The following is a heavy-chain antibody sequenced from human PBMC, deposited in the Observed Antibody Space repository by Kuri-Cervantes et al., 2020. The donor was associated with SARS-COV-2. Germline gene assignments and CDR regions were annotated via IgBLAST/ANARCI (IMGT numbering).Heavy chain of an antibody. CDR2: IDPSDSYT. J-gene: IGHJ6*02. CDR1: GYSFTSYW. CDR3: ARHAQGTTVTSGGMDV. V-gene: IGHV5-10-1*01. Sequence: GESLKISCKGSGYSFTSYWISWVRQMPGKGLEWMGRIDPSDSYTNYSPSFQGHVTISADKSISTAYLQWSSLKASDTAMYYCARHAQGTTVTSGGMDVWGQGTTVTVSS. D-gene: IGHD4-17*01.